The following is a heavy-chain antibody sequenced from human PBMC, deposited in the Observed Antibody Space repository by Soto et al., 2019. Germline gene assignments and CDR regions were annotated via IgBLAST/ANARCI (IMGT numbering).Heavy chain of an antibody. Sequence: ASVKVSCKASGGTFSSYAISWVRQAPGQGLEWMGGIIPIFGTANYAQKFQGRVTITADESTSTAYMELSSLRSEDTAVYYCASEGVTTTRGGEYFQHWGQGTLVTVSS. J-gene: IGHJ1*01. CDR2: IIPIFGTA. D-gene: IGHD4-17*01. V-gene: IGHV1-69*13. CDR1: GGTFSSYA. CDR3: ASEGVTTTRGGEYFQH.